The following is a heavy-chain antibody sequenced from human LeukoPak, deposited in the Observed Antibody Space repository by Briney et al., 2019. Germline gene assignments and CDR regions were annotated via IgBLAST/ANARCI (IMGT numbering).Heavy chain of an antibody. CDR1: GYTFTSYY. Sequence: ASVKVSCKASGYTFTSYYMHWVRPAPGQGLAWMGIINPSGGSTSYAQKFQGRITMTRDTSTSTVYMELSSLRSEDTAVYYCARDGTGIAAAGSHFDYWGQGTLVTVSS. J-gene: IGHJ4*02. V-gene: IGHV1-46*01. CDR3: ARDGTGIAAAGSHFDY. D-gene: IGHD6-13*01. CDR2: INPSGGST.